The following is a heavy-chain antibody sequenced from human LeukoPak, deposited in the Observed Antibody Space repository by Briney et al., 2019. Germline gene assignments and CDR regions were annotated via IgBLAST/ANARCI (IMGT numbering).Heavy chain of an antibody. D-gene: IGHD3-22*01. J-gene: IGHJ5*02. CDR1: GFTFSSYW. CDR3: ARDRYYDSSVRNWFDP. V-gene: IGHV3-7*01. CDR2: LKQDGSEK. Sequence: GGSLRLSCAASGFTFSSYWMSWVRQAPGKGLEWVANLKQDGSEKYYVDSVKGRFTISRDNAKNSLYLQMNSLRAEDTAVYYCARDRYYDSSVRNWFDPWGQGTLVTVSS.